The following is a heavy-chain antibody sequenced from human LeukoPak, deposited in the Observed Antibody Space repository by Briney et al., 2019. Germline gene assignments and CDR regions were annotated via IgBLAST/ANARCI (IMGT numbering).Heavy chain of an antibody. CDR3: ARARKYASIAARQFDY. V-gene: IGHV1-18*01. Sequence: ASVKVSCKASGYTFTSYGISWVRQAPGQGLEWMGWISAYNGNTNYAQKLQGRVTMTTDTSTSTAYMELRSLRSDDTAVYYCARARKYASIAARQFDYWGQGTLVTVSS. J-gene: IGHJ4*02. CDR2: ISAYNGNT. D-gene: IGHD6-6*01. CDR1: GYTFTSYG.